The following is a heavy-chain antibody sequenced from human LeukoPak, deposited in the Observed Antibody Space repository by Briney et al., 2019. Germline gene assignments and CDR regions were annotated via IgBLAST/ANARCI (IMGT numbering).Heavy chain of an antibody. CDR2: INHGGST. D-gene: IGHD5-12*01. V-gene: IGHV4-34*01. J-gene: IGHJ4*02. CDR1: GGSFSGDF. CDR3: ARLSGYDPDY. Sequence: PSETLSLTCAVYGGSFSGDFWSWIRQSPGKGLEWIGEINHGGSTTYNPSLQSRVTISVDTSKNQFSLKLSSVTAADTAVYYCARLSGYDPDYWGQGTLVTVSS.